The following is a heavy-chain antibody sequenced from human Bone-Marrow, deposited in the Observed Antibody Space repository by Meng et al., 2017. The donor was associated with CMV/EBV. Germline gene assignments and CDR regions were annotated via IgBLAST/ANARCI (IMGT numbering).Heavy chain of an antibody. V-gene: IGHV1-2*02. D-gene: IGHD3-22*01. Sequence: ASVKVSCKASGHTFSDYYLHWVRQAPGQGLEWMGWVNPNSGCTIYAQKFQGRVTMTRDTSISTAYMELSGLRSDDTAVYYCATCTESYYDSRGSFWNFWGQGTLVTVSS. J-gene: IGHJ4*02. CDR1: GHTFSDYY. CDR3: ATCTESYYDSRGSFWNF. CDR2: VNPNSGCT.